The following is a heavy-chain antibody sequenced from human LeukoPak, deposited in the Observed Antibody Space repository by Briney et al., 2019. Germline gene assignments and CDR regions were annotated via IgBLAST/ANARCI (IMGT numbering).Heavy chain of an antibody. CDR2: INPNSGGT. Sequence: ASVKVSCKASGYTFTGYYMHWVRQAPGQGLEWMGWINPNSGGTNYAQKFQGRVTMTRDTSISTAYMELSRLRSDDTAVYYCARAYYDSSGWESFDYWGQETLVTVSS. CDR1: GYTFTGYY. D-gene: IGHD3-22*01. J-gene: IGHJ4*02. V-gene: IGHV1-2*02. CDR3: ARAYYDSSGWESFDY.